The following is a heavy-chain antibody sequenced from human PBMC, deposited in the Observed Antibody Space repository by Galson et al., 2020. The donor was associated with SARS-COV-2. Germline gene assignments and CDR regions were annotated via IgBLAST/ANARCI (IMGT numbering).Heavy chain of an antibody. V-gene: IGHV3-30*04. J-gene: IGHJ4*02. CDR1: GFTFSSYA. CDR2: ISYDGSNK. Sequence: GESLKISCAASGFTFSSYAMHWVRQAPGKGLEWVAVISYDGSNKYYADSVKGRFTISRDNSKNTLYLQMNSLRAEDTAVYYCARGGGGYSYPFDYWGQGTLVTVSS. D-gene: IGHD5-18*01. CDR3: ARGGGGYSYPFDY.